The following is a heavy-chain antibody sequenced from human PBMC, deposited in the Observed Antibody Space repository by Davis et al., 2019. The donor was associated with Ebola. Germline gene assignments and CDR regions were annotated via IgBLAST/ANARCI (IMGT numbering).Heavy chain of an antibody. D-gene: IGHD3-16*01. Sequence: MPSETLSLTCAVYGGSFSGYYWSWIRQPPGKGLEWIGEINHSGSTNYNPSLKSRVTISVDTSAVYYCARRLPLRVGEFTYYYYGMDVWGQGTTVTVSS. J-gene: IGHJ6*02. V-gene: IGHV4-34*01. CDR1: GGSFSGYY. CDR3: GMDV. CDR2: INHSGST.